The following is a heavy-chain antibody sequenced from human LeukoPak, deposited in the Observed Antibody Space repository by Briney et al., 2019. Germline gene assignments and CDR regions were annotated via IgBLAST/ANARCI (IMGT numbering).Heavy chain of an antibody. Sequence: QTGGSLRLSCAASGFTFSSYGMHWVRQAPGKGLEWVAVISYDGSNKYYADSVKGRFTISRDNSKNTLYLQMNRLRAEDTAVYYCAKDGVVYYYDSSGYYYFDYWGQGTLVTVSS. CDR1: GFTFSSYG. J-gene: IGHJ4*02. V-gene: IGHV3-30*18. D-gene: IGHD3-22*01. CDR3: AKDGVVYYYDSSGYYYFDY. CDR2: ISYDGSNK.